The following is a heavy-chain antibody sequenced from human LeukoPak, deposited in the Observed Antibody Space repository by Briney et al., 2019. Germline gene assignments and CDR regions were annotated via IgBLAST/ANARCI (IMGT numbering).Heavy chain of an antibody. CDR3: ARGYDVSY. J-gene: IGHJ4*02. D-gene: IGHD3-3*01. V-gene: IGHV3-7*04. CDR2: IKQDGSEK. Sequence: GGSLRLSCAASGFDFSDYWMNWVRQAPGKGLEWVANIKQDGSEKYYVDSVKGRFTISRDNAKNSLFLQMNSLRTEDTAVYYCARGYDVSYWGQGTLVTVPS. CDR1: GFDFSDYW.